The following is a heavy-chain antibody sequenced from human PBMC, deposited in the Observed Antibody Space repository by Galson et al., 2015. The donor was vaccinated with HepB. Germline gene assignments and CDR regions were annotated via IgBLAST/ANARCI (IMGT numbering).Heavy chain of an antibody. V-gene: IGHV3-23*01. D-gene: IGHD3-9*01. J-gene: IGHJ4*02. CDR1: GFTFSSYA. CDR3: AKDFARGRDFDWYDPVAY. CDR2: ISAPGGST. Sequence: SLRLSCAASGFTFSSYAMSWVRQAPGKGLEWVSTISAPGGSTYYADSVEGWFTMSRDNVKNILYLQMNSLRADDTAVYYCAKDFARGRDFDWYDPVAYWGQGTLVTVSS.